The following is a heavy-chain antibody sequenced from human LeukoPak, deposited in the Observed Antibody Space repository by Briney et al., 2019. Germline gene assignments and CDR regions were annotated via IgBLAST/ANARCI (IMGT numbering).Heavy chain of an antibody. Sequence: GGSLRLSCAASGFTFSSYSMNWVRQAPGKGLEWVSSISSSSSYIYYADSVKGRFTTSRDNAKNSLYLQMNSLRAEDTAVYYCARSRRVKSIAASTPAVDDWGQGTLVTVSS. CDR1: GFTFSSYS. CDR2: ISSSSSYI. CDR3: ARSRRVKSIAASTPAVDD. D-gene: IGHD6-6*01. J-gene: IGHJ4*02. V-gene: IGHV3-21*01.